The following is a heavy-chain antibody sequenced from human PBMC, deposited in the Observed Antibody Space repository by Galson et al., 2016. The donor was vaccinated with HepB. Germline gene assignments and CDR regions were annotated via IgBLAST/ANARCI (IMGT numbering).Heavy chain of an antibody. CDR2: INSDGTST. J-gene: IGHJ4*02. Sequence: SLRLSCAASGFTISTYWMHWVRQAPGKGLVWVSRINSDGTSTSYADSVKGRFTISRDNAKNTLYLQMNSLRAEDTAVYYCARGKGGYSSSWHDYWGQGTLVTVSS. V-gene: IGHV3-74*01. D-gene: IGHD6-13*01. CDR1: GFTISTYW. CDR3: ARGKGGYSSSWHDY.